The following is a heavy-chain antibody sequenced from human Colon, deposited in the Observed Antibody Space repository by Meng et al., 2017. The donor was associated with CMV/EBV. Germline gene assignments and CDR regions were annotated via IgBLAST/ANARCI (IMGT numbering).Heavy chain of an antibody. D-gene: IGHD2-21*02. CDR1: GGSFSGYY. CDR3: ARNRLECGGDCYFADS. J-gene: IGHJ3*01. Sequence: SETLSLTCAVYGGSFSGYYWTWIRQPPGKGLEWIGEVSHSGTTKYNPSLKSRLTISVDRSNNQFFLKLTSLTAADTAEYYCARNRLECGGDCYFADSWGQGTMVTVSS. V-gene: IGHV4-34*01. CDR2: VSHSGTT.